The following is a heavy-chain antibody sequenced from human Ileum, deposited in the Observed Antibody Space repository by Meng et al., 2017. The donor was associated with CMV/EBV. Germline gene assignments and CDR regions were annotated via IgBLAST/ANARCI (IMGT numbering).Heavy chain of an antibody. V-gene: IGHV4-61*01. Sequence: VSSGPYYWSWIRQPPGKGLEWIGYIHYSGSTNYNPSLKSRVTISVDTSKNQFSLKLSSVTAADTAVYYCARGGGGGYYYDSSALFDYWGQGTLVTVSS. CDR1: VSSGPYY. J-gene: IGHJ4*02. CDR3: ARGGGGGYYYDSSALFDY. CDR2: IHYSGST. D-gene: IGHD3-22*01.